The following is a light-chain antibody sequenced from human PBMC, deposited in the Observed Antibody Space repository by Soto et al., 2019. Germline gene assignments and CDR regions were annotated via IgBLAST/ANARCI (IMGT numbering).Light chain of an antibody. CDR1: QGLSNY. V-gene: IGKV1-27*01. J-gene: IGKJ1*01. Sequence: DIQMTQSPSYLSASVGDRVTITCRASQGLSNYLAWYQQKPGKVPKLLIYAASTLQSGVPSRFSGSGSGTDFTLPVSSLQPEDVATYYCQKYNGASWTF. CDR3: QKYNGASWT. CDR2: AAS.